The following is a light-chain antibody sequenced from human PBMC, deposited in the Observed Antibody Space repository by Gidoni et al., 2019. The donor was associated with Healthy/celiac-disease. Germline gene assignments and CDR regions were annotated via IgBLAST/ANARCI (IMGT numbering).Light chain of an antibody. CDR3: QQRSNWPPGGS. V-gene: IGKV3-11*01. Sequence: EIVLTQSPATLSLSPGERATLSCRASQSVSSYLAWYHKKPGQAPRLLIYDASNRATGIPARFSGSGSGTDFTLTISSLEPEDFAVYYCQQRSNWPPGGSFGPGTKVDIK. J-gene: IGKJ3*01. CDR1: QSVSSY. CDR2: DAS.